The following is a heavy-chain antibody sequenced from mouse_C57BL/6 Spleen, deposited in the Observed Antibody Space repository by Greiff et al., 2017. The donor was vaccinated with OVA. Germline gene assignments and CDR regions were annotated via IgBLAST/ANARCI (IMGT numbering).Heavy chain of an antibody. CDR3: ARRLDDDYSAWFAY. V-gene: IGHV1-81*01. J-gene: IGHJ3*01. CDR1: GYTFTSYG. CDR2: IYPRSGHT. Sequence: VQLQQSGAELARPGASVKLSCKASGYTFTSYGIRWVKQRTGQGLEWIGEIYPRSGHTYSNAKFQGKATLTADKSSSTAYMELRSLTSESSAVYFCARRLDDDYSAWFAYWGQGTLVTVSA. D-gene: IGHD2-3*01.